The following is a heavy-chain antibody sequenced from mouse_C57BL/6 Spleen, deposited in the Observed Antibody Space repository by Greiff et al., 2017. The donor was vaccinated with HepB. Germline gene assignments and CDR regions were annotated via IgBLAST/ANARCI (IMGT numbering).Heavy chain of an antibody. CDR3: AREGGLYYFDY. V-gene: IGHV5-16*01. D-gene: IGHD3-3*01. J-gene: IGHJ2*01. CDR1: GFTFSDYY. Sequence: EVKLVESEGGLVQPGSSMKLSCTASGFTFSDYYMAWVRQVPEKGLEWVANINYDGSSTYYLDSLTSRFIISRDNAKNMLYLKMSSLKSEDTATYYCAREGGLYYFDYWGQGTTLTVSS. CDR2: INYDGSST.